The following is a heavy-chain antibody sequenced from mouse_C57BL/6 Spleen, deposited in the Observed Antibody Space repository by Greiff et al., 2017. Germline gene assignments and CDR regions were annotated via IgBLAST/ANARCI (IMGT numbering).Heavy chain of an antibody. CDR1: GYTFTGYW. Sequence: VQLQQSGAELMKPGASVKLSCKATGYTFTGYWIAWVKQRPGHGLEWIGEIFPGSGSTNYHEKFKGKATFTADTSSNTAYMQLGSLTTEDSAIYYCASQGDRGFGCRGQGALVTVSA. J-gene: IGHJ3*01. D-gene: IGHD2-13*01. CDR3: ASQGDRGFGC. CDR2: IFPGSGST. V-gene: IGHV1-9*01.